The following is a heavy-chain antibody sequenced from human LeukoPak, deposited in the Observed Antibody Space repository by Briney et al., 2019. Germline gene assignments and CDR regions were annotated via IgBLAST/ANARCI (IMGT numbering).Heavy chain of an antibody. Sequence: ASVKVSCKASGHTFTGYYMHWVRQAPGQGLEWMGWINPNSGGTNYAQKFQGRVTMTRDTSISTAYMELSRLRSDDTAVYYCARDREVAAAGGNYYYYYMDVWGKGTTVTVSS. CDR1: GHTFTGYY. CDR3: ARDREVAAAGGNYYYYYMDV. J-gene: IGHJ6*03. V-gene: IGHV1-2*02. D-gene: IGHD6-13*01. CDR2: INPNSGGT.